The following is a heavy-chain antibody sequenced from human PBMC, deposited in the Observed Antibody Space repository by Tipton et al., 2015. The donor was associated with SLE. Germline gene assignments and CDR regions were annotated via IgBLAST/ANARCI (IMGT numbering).Heavy chain of an antibody. J-gene: IGHJ6*02. CDR3: ARALWKYDMDV. Sequence: QSGAEVRKPGASVKVSCKASGYSFTDYFVDWVRQAPGQGLEWMGRIYPSTGGTKYSQKFQGRVTIIRDTSISASYMELSSLRSDDTAGYYCARALWKYDMDVWGQGTTVTISS. CDR2: IYPSTGGT. V-gene: IGHV1-2*06. D-gene: IGHD1-1*01. CDR1: GYSFTDYF.